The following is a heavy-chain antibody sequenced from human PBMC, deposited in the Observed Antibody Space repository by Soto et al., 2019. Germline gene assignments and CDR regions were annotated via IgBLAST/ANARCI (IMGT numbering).Heavy chain of an antibody. J-gene: IGHJ6*02. D-gene: IGHD5-18*01. Sequence: GASVKVSCKASGYTFTRHGIIWVRQAPGQGLEWMGCISAYNGNTNYAQKLQGRVAMTTDTSTSRAHMELRSLRSDDTAVYYCARLGYSYGFAYYYYGMDVWGQGTTVTVSS. CDR1: GYTFTRHG. CDR2: ISAYNGNT. V-gene: IGHV1-18*04. CDR3: ARLGYSYGFAYYYYGMDV.